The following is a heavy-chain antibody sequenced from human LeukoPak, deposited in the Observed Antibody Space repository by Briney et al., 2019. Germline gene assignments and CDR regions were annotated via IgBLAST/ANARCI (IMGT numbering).Heavy chain of an antibody. CDR1: GFTFSDYY. CDR2: ISSSGSTI. D-gene: IGHD6-13*01. Sequence: GGSLRLSCAASGFTFSDYYMSWIRQAPGKGLEWVSYISSSGSTIYYADSVKGRFTISRDNAKNSLYLRMNSLRAEDTAVYYCARGAYSSSWYYFDYWGQGILVTVSS. V-gene: IGHV3-11*01. J-gene: IGHJ4*02. CDR3: ARGAYSSSWYYFDY.